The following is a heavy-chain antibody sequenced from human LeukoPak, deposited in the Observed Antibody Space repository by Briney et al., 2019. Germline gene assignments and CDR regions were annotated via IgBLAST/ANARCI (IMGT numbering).Heavy chain of an antibody. CDR1: GGSFSDYY. Sequence: PSETLSLTCAVYGGSFSDYYWSWIRQPPGKGLEWIGEINHSGSTNYNPSLKSRVTISVDTSKNQFSLKLSSVTAADTAVYYCAREYSGSSEPFDPWGQGTLVTVSS. CDR3: AREYSGSSEPFDP. J-gene: IGHJ5*02. V-gene: IGHV4-34*01. D-gene: IGHD1-26*01. CDR2: INHSGST.